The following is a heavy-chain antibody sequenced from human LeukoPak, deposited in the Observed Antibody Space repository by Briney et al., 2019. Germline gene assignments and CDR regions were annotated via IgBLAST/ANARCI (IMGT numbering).Heavy chain of an antibody. D-gene: IGHD6-13*01. CDR3: ATYSSSWYWYFDL. V-gene: IGHV4-59*01. CDR2: IYYSGST. J-gene: IGHJ2*01. CDR1: GGSISSYY. Sequence: SETLSLTCTASGGSISSYYWSWIRQPPGKGLEWIGYIYYSGSTNYNPSPKSRVTISVDTSKKQFSLKLSSVPAGDTAVYYCATYSSSWYWYFDLWGRGTLVSVSS.